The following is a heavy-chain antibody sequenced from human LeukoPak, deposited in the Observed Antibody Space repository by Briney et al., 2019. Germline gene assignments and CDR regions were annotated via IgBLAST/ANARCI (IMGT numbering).Heavy chain of an antibody. CDR2: IWYDGSNK. D-gene: IGHD3-9*01. V-gene: IGHV3-33*08. CDR1: GFTFSSYG. J-gene: IGHJ2*01. CDR3: ARHYDILTDTEPGFDL. Sequence: GGSLRLPCAASGFTFSSYGMHWVRQAPGKGLEWVAVIWYDGSNKYYADSVKGRLTISRDNSKNTLYLQMNSLRAEDTAVYYCARHYDILTDTEPGFDLWGRGTLVTVSS.